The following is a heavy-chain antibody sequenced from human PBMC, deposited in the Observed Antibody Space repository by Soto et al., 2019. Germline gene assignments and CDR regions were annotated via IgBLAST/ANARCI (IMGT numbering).Heavy chain of an antibody. CDR2: INPNSGAT. D-gene: IGHD3-10*01. CDR1: GYTFTGYF. V-gene: IGHV1-2*02. J-gene: IGHJ5*02. Sequence: ASVKVSCKASGYTFTGYFIHWVRQAPGQGLEWMGWINPNSGATKCAQKFQGRVTLTRDTSINTAYMEMNILRSDDTAVYYCARGGGTILAPLPWGQGTLVTVSS. CDR3: ARGGGTILAPLP.